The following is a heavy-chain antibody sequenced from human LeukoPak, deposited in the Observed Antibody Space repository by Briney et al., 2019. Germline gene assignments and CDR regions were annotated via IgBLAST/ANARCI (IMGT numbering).Heavy chain of an antibody. V-gene: IGHV3-30-3*01. D-gene: IGHD3-22*01. CDR1: GFTFSSYA. J-gene: IGHJ4*02. Sequence: GGSLRLSCAASGFTFSSYAMHWVRQAPGKGLEWVAVISYDGSNKYYADSVKGRFTISRDNSKNTLYLQMNSLRAEDTAVYHCARDSDYYDSSGSYFDYWGQGTLVTVSS. CDR3: ARDSDYYDSSGSYFDY. CDR2: ISYDGSNK.